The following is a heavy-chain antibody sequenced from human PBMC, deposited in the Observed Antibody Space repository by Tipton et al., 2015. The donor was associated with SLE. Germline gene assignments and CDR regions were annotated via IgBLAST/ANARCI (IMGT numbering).Heavy chain of an antibody. CDR2: IYYSGST. J-gene: IGHJ6*03. V-gene: IGHV4-59*12. Sequence: TPSLTCTVSGGSISSYYWSWIRQPPGKGLEWIGYIYYSGSTNYNPSLKSRVTISVDTSKNQFSLKLSSVTAADTAVYYCARLTIFRVVIIGNYYYYVDVWGKGTTVTVSS. D-gene: IGHD3-3*01. CDR1: GGSISSYY. CDR3: ARLTIFRVVIIGNYYYYVDV.